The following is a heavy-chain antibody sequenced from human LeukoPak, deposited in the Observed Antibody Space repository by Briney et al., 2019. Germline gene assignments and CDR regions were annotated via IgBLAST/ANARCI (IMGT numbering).Heavy chain of an antibody. CDR2: VYYSGST. CDR1: GGSISTYY. CDR3: ARENTGSYYYYYMDV. Sequence: SETLSLTCNVSGGSISTYYWSWIRQPPGKGLEWIGYVYYSGSTNYNPSLKSRVTISVDTPKNQFSLNLSSVTAADTAVYYCARENTGSYYYYYMDVWGKGTTVTVSS. D-gene: IGHD1-26*01. J-gene: IGHJ6*03. V-gene: IGHV4-59*01.